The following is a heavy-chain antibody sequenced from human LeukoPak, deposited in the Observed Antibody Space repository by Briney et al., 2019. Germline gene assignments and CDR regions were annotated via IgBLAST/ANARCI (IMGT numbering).Heavy chain of an antibody. J-gene: IGHJ4*02. D-gene: IGHD3-9*01. CDR2: IYTSGST. Sequence: SETLSLTCTVSGGSISSYYWSWIRQPAGKGLEWIGRIYTSGSTNYNPSLKSRVTISVDTSKNQFSLKLSSVTAADTAVYYCARVTGYMIEDYFDYWGQGTLVTVSS. CDR3: ARVTGYMIEDYFDY. CDR1: GGSISSYY. V-gene: IGHV4-4*07.